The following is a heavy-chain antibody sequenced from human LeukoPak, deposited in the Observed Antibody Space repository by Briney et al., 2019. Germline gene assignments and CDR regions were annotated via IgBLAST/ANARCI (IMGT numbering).Heavy chain of an antibody. V-gene: IGHV1-46*01. J-gene: IGHJ4*02. CDR1: GYTFTSYY. CDR2: INPSGGST. CDR3: AREHCSSTSCYWRDFDY. Sequence: GASVKVSCKASGYTFTSYYMHWVRQAPGQGLEWMGIINPSGGSTSYAQKFQGRVTMTRDTSTSTVYMELSSLRSEDTAVYYCAREHCSSTSCYWRDFDYWGQGTLVTVSS. D-gene: IGHD2-2*01.